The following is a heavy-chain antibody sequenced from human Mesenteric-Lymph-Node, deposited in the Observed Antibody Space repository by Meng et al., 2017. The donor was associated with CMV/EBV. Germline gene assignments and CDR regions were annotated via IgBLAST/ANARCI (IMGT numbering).Heavy chain of an antibody. D-gene: IGHD6-13*01. CDR2: ISSSSSTI. CDR1: GFTFSSYS. CDR3: ARDLSLTAAGSRDNWFDP. V-gene: IGHV3-48*04. Sequence: GGSLRLSCAASGFTFSSYSMNWVRQAPGKGLEWVSYISSSSSTIYYADSVKGRFTISRDNAKNSLYLQMNSLRAEDTAVYYCARDLSLTAAGSRDNWFDPWGQGTLVTVSS. J-gene: IGHJ5*02.